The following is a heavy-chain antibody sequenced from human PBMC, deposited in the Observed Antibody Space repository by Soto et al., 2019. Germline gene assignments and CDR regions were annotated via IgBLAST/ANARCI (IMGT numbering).Heavy chain of an antibody. V-gene: IGHV4-59*01. D-gene: IGHD5-12*01. J-gene: IGHJ4*02. CDR1: GGSISSYY. CDR3: ARVRWLQSSKFDY. Sequence: PSETLSLTCTVSGGSISSYYWSWILQPPGKGLEWIGYIYYSGSTNYNPSLKSRVTISVDTSKNQFSLKLSSVTDADTAVYYCARVRWLQSSKFDYWGQGTLVTVSS. CDR2: IYYSGST.